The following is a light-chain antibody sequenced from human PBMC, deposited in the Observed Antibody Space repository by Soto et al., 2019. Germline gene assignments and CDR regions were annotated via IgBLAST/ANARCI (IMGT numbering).Light chain of an antibody. CDR2: YDS. Sequence: SYELTQPPSVSVAPGKTARITCGGNNIGSKSVHWYQQKPGQAPVLVIYYDSDRPSGIPERFSGSNSGNTATLTISRVEAGDEADYYGQVWDSSSDRDVVFGGGTTLTVL. CDR1: NIGSKS. CDR3: QVWDSSSDRDVV. V-gene: IGLV3-21*04. J-gene: IGLJ2*01.